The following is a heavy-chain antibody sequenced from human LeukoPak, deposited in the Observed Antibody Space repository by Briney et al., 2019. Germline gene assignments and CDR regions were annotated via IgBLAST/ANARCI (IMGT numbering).Heavy chain of an antibody. Sequence: GASVKVSCKASGYTFTDYYIYWVRQAPGQGLEWMGIIYPGDSDTRYSPSFQGQVTISADKSISTAYLQWSSLKASDTAMYYCARLPSTVTTRSAFDIWGQGTMVTVSS. CDR3: ARLPSTVTTRSAFDI. D-gene: IGHD4-17*01. J-gene: IGHJ3*02. CDR1: GYTFTDYY. V-gene: IGHV5-51*01. CDR2: IYPGDSDT.